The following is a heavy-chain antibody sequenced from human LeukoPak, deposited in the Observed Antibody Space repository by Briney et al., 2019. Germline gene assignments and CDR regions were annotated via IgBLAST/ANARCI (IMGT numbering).Heavy chain of an antibody. D-gene: IGHD1-26*01. CDR3: ARQNPSGSYGYYFDY. CDR1: GASSSHYY. V-gene: IGHV4-59*08. CDR2: IYYSGST. J-gene: IGHJ4*02. Sequence: PSETLSLTCTFSGASSSHYYWTWIRQPPGKGLEWIGYIYYSGSTNYNPSLKSRVTTSVDTSKNQFSLKLSSVTAADTAVYYCARQNPSGSYGYYFDYWGQGTLVTVSS.